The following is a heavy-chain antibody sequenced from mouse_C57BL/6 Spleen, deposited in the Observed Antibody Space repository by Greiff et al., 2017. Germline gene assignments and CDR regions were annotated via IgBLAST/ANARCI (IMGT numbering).Heavy chain of an antibody. Sequence: VQLQQSGPELVKPGASVKISCKASGYTFTDYYMNWVKQSHGKSLEWIGDINPNNGGTSYNQKFKGKATLTVDKSSSTAYMELRSLTSEDSAVYYCAREEESGFAYWGQGTLVTVSA. CDR2: INPNNGGT. CDR1: GYTFTDYY. CDR3: AREEESGFAY. J-gene: IGHJ3*01. V-gene: IGHV1-26*01.